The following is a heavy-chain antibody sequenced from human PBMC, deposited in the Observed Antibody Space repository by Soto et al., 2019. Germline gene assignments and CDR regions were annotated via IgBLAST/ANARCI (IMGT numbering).Heavy chain of an antibody. CDR2: INPTTGAT. D-gene: IGHD6-19*01. CDR1: GYTFTAQY. V-gene: IGHV1-2*02. Sequence: VASVKVSCKASGYTFTAQYLHWVRKAPGEGLEWMGWINPTTGATRYAQKFQGRVTMTRDTSMSTAYLEVRSLRLDDTAVYYCAKGDSSWVSWFDPWGQGTLVTVSS. CDR3: AKGDSSWVSWFDP. J-gene: IGHJ5*02.